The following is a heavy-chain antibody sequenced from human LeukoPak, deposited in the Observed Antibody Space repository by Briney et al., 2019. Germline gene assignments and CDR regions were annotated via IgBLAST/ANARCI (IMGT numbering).Heavy chain of an antibody. CDR2: VYRGGDI. CDR3: ARGRQQLAHFDY. D-gene: IGHD6-13*01. V-gene: IGHV3-66*01. Sequence: GGSLRLSCAASGFTASSNYMSWVRQAPGKGLEWVSSVYRGGDIYYADSVKGRFTMSRDNPRNTLYPQMHSLRAEDTAVYYCARGRQQLAHFDYWGQGTLVTVSS. CDR1: GFTASSNY. J-gene: IGHJ4*02.